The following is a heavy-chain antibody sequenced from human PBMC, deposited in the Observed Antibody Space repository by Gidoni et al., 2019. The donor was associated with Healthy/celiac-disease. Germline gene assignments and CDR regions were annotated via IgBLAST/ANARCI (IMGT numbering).Heavy chain of an antibody. Sequence: EVQLVESGGGLVQPGGSLRLSCAASGFTFSSYDMHWVRQATGKGLEWVSAIGTAGDTYYPGSVKGRFTISRENAKNSLYLQMNSLRAGDTAVYYCARGLKGPSYTVGDLHFDYWGQGTLVTVSS. J-gene: IGHJ4*02. CDR1: GFTFSSYD. V-gene: IGHV3-13*01. CDR2: IGTAGDT. CDR3: ARGLKGPSYTVGDLHFDY. D-gene: IGHD1-26*01.